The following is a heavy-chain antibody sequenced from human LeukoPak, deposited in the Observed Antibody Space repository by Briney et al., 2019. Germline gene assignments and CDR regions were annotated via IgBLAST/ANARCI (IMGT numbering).Heavy chain of an antibody. CDR2: ISSSGSTI. J-gene: IGHJ6*02. CDR1: GFTFSSYE. CDR3: AREVRVVAGTYYYYGMDV. V-gene: IGHV3-48*03. Sequence: PGGSLRLSCAASGFTFSSYEMNWVRQAPGKGLEWVSHISSSGSTIYYADSVKGRFTISRDNAKNSLYLQMNSLRAEDTAVYYCAREVRVVAGTYYYYGMDVWGQGTTVTVSS. D-gene: IGHD6-19*01.